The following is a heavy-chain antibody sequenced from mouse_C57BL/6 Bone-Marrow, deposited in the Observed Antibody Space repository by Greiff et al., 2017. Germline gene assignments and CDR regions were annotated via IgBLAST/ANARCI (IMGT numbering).Heavy chain of an antibody. Sequence: VQLQQPGAELVKPGASVKLSCKASGYTFTSYWMQWVKQRPGQGLEWIGEIDPSDSYTNYNQKFKGKATLTVDTSSSTAYMQLSSLTSEDSAVYYCARSQYDETLAYWGQGTLVTVSA. D-gene: IGHD2-14*01. V-gene: IGHV1-50*01. CDR1: GYTFTSYW. CDR2: IDPSDSYT. CDR3: ARSQYDETLAY. J-gene: IGHJ3*01.